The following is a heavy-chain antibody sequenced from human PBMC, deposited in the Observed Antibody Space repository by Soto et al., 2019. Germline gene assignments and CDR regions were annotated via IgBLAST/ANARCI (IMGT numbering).Heavy chain of an antibody. J-gene: IGHJ5*02. CDR3: ARVPGP. CDR2: IYHSGST. Sequence: GTIISLGCSWSWIRQPPGKGLEWIGYIYHSGSTYYNPSLKSRVTISVDRSKNQFSLKLSSVTAADTAVYYCARVPGPWGQGTLVTVSS. V-gene: IGHV4-30-2*01. D-gene: IGHD7-27*01. CDR1: GTIISLGCS.